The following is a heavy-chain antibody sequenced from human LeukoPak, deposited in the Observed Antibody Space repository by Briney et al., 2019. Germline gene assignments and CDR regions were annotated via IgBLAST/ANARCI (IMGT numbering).Heavy chain of an antibody. D-gene: IGHD4-23*01. V-gene: IGHV4-38-2*02. J-gene: IGHJ4*02. CDR3: ARDYGGRFDY. CDR1: GYSISSGDY. Sequence: SETLSLTCGVSGYSISSGDYWGWIRHPPGKGLEWIGSIYHTGSTHHNPPLESRVTTSVDTSKNHFSLKLSSVAAADTAVYYCARDYGGRFDYWGQGILVTVSS. CDR2: IYHTGST.